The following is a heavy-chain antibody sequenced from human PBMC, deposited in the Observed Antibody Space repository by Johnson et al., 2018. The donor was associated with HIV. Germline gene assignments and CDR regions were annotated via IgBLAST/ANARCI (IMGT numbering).Heavy chain of an antibody. D-gene: IGHD1-14*01. CDR2: IKQDGAEI. CDR3: ARDPSGADAFDI. Sequence: EVQLVESGGGLVQPGGSLRLSCEASGFTFSSYWMSWVRQAPGKGLEWVANIKQDGAEIFYVDSVKGRFTISRDNAKNSLSLQMISLRAEDTAIYYCARDPSGADAFDIWGQGTMVTVSS. CDR1: GFTFSSYW. J-gene: IGHJ3*02. V-gene: IGHV3-7*05.